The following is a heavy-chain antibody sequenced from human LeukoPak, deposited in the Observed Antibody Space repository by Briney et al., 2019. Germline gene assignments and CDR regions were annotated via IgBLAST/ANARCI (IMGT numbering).Heavy chain of an antibody. CDR2: INPSGGGT. D-gene: IGHD5-24*01. CDR3: AIVATVTSNFNY. CDR1: GYTFINYY. V-gene: IGHV1-46*01. J-gene: IGHJ4*02. Sequence: ASVKVSCKASGYTFINYYMHWVRQAPGQGLEWMGIINPSGGGTSYAQKFQGRVTMTRDTSTSTVYMEVSSLRSEDTAVYYCAIVATVTSNFNYWGQGTLLTVSS.